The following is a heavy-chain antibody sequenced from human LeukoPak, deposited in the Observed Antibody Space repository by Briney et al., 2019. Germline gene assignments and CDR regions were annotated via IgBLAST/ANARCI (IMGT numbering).Heavy chain of an antibody. CDR2: IYRGDADT. V-gene: IGHV5-51*01. CDR3: ARSRAEKVPVWGSYRHHDAFDL. CDR1: GYSFPNYW. Sequence: ESLKSSCKGAGYSFPNYWIGWGRQMPGKGLEWMGIIYRGDADTTYKPSFQGHITVSADMSISTAYLQWSSLKASDTALYYCARSRAEKVPVWGSYRHHDAFDLWGQGTRVTVSS. D-gene: IGHD3-16*02. J-gene: IGHJ3*01.